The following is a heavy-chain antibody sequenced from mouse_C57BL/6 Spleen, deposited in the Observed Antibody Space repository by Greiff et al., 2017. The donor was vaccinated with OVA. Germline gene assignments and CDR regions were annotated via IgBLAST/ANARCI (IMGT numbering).Heavy chain of an antibody. V-gene: IGHV1-77*01. CDR1: GYTFTDYY. D-gene: IGHD1-1*01. J-gene: IGHJ1*03. CDR2: IGPGSGST. Sequence: QVQLQQSGAELVKPGASVKISCKASGYTFTDYYINWVKQRPGQGLEWIGNIGPGSGSTYYNEKFKGKATLTADKSSSTAYMQLSSLTSEDSAVYFCAKQERGSWYFDVWGTGTTVTVSS. CDR3: AKQERGSWYFDV.